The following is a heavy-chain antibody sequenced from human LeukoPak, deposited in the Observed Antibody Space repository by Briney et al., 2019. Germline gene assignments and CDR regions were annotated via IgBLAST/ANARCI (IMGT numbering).Heavy chain of an antibody. J-gene: IGHJ4*02. V-gene: IGHV3-30-3*01. D-gene: IGHD3-22*01. Sequence: GGSLRLSCAASGFIFSRYAMHWVRQAPGKGLEWVAVISYDGSNKYYADSVKGRFTISRDNSKNTLYLQMNSLRAEDTAVYYCAKDLHYDSSGYSRYYFDYWGQGTLVTVSS. CDR2: ISYDGSNK. CDR1: GFIFSRYA. CDR3: AKDLHYDSSGYSRYYFDY.